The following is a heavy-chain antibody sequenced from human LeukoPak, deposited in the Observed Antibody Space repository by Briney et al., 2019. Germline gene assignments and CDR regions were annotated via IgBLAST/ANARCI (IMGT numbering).Heavy chain of an antibody. D-gene: IGHD2-2*01. J-gene: IGHJ4*02. CDR2: IKQDGSEK. CDR1: GFTFSSYW. V-gene: IGHV3-7*03. Sequence: PGGSLRLSCAASGFTFSSYWMSWVRQAPGKGLEWVANIKQDGSEKYYVDSVKGRFTISRDNAKNSLYLQMNSLRSEDTAVYYCARRPFSKPKGFRTSCCHFDYWGQGTLVTVSS. CDR3: ARRPFSKPKGFRTSCCHFDY.